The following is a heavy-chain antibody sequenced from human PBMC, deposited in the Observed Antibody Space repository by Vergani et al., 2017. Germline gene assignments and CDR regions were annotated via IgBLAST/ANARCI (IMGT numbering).Heavy chain of an antibody. CDR3: ARETVVTSWDGYRFHYMDV. D-gene: IGHD3-16*02. J-gene: IGHJ6*03. CDR2: TSTDGST. CDR1: GGAVNSGSNF. Sequence: QVQLQESGPGLVKPSQTLSLTCSVSGGAVNSGSNFWTWIRQPAGKGLERIGRTSTDGSTNYNPSLKSRVTVSVDTSKTQISLRLTSVTAEDTAVYYCARETVVTSWDGYRFHYMDVWGKGTTVTVSS. V-gene: IGHV4-61*02.